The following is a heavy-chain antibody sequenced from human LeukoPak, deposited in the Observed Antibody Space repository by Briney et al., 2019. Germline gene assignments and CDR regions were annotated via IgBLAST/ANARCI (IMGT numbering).Heavy chain of an antibody. CDR2: IYYSGST. CDR3: ATGGYGDFIFDY. CDR1: GGSISSYY. Sequence: SETLSLTCTVSGGSISSYYWSWIRQPPGKGLEWIGYIYYSGSTNYNPSLKSRVTISVDTSKNQFPLKLSSVTAADTAVYYCATGGYGDFIFDYWGQGTLVTVSS. D-gene: IGHD4-17*01. J-gene: IGHJ4*02. V-gene: IGHV4-59*08.